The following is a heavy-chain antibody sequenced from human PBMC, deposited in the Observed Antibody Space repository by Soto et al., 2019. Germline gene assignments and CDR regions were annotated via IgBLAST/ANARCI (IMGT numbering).Heavy chain of an antibody. Sequence: SETLSLTCTVSGGSISSSSYYWGWIRQPPGKGLEWIGSIYYSGSTYYNPSLKSRVTISVDTSKNQFSLKLSSVTAADTAVYYCARDRLRSSRYKAVNWFDPWGQGTLVTVSS. CDR2: IYYSGST. D-gene: IGHD6-13*01. J-gene: IGHJ5*02. CDR3: ARDRLRSSRYKAVNWFDP. CDR1: GGSISSSSYY. V-gene: IGHV4-39*07.